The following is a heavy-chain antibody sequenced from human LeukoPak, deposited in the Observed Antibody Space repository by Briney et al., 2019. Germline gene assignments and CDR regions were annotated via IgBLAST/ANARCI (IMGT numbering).Heavy chain of an antibody. CDR1: GGSISSGSYY. J-gene: IGHJ4*02. D-gene: IGHD4-17*01. Sequence: SETLSLTCTVSGGSISSGSYYWSWIRQPAGKGLEWIGRIYTSGSTNYNPSLKSRVTMSVDTSKNQFSLKLSSVTAADTAVYYCAREGNYGDYPGYWGQGTLVTVSS. CDR2: IYTSGST. V-gene: IGHV4-61*02. CDR3: AREGNYGDYPGY.